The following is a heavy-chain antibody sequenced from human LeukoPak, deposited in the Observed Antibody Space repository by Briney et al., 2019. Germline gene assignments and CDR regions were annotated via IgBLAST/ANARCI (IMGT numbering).Heavy chain of an antibody. CDR2: IIPIFGTT. Sequence: SLKLSCKASGYTFTGYYMHWVRQAPGQGLEWMGGIIPIFGTTNYAQKFQGRVTITADESTSTAYMELSSLRSEDTAVYYCARDLSMVRGVIIWGYFDYWGQGTLVTVSS. CDR1: GYTFTGYY. D-gene: IGHD3-10*01. V-gene: IGHV1-69*13. J-gene: IGHJ4*02. CDR3: ARDLSMVRGVIIWGYFDY.